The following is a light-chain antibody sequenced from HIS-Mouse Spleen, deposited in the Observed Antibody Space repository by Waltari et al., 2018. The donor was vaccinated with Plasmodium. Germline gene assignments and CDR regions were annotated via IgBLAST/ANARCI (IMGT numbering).Light chain of an antibody. CDR1: QRVSSN. V-gene: IGKV3-15*01. J-gene: IGKJ3*01. CDR2: GAS. Sequence: EIVMTQSPATLSVSPGERATLSCRASQRVSSNLSWYQQKPGQAPSLIIYGASTRATGIPARFSGSGSGTEFTLTISSLQSEDFAVYYCQQYNNWSFTFGPGTKVDIK. CDR3: QQYNNWSFT.